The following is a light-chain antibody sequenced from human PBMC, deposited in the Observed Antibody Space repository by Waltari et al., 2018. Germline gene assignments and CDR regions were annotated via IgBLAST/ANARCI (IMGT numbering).Light chain of an antibody. Sequence: QSAPTQPASVSGSPGQSITISCPGTSSDVGSYNLVSWYQQHPGKAPKLMIYEVSKRPSGVSNRFSGSKSGNTASLTISGLQAEDEADYYCCSYAGSSTHVVFGGGTKLTVL. CDR1: SSDVGSYNL. J-gene: IGLJ2*01. V-gene: IGLV2-23*02. CDR2: EVS. CDR3: CSYAGSSTHVV.